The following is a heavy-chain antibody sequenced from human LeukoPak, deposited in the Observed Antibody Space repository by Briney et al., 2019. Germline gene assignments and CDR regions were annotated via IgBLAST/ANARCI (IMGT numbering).Heavy chain of an antibody. D-gene: IGHD6-6*01. V-gene: IGHV1-69*13. CDR2: IIPIFGTA. CDR3: ARGPLDSRCML. J-gene: IGHJ4*02. CDR1: GGTFSSYA. Sequence: EASVKVSCKASGGTFSSYAISWGRQAPGQGLEWMGGIIPIFGTANYAQKFQGRVTITADESTSTAYMELSSLRSEDTAVYYCARGPLDSRCMLWGQGTLVTVSS.